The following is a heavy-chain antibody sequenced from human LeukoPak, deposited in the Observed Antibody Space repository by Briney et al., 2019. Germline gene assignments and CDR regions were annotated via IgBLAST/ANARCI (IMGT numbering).Heavy chain of an antibody. CDR3: ARSCFTSSGGYCTSESLNYFGP. V-gene: IGHV3-23*01. CDR1: GFTFSSYA. Sequence: PGGSLRLSCAASGFTFSSYAMSWVRQAPGKGLEWVSAISGSGGSTYYADSVKGRFTISRDNSKNTLYLQMNSLRAEDTAVYYCARSCFTSSGGYCTSESLNYFGPWGQGTLVTVSS. D-gene: IGHD3-3*01. CDR2: ISGSGGST. J-gene: IGHJ5*02.